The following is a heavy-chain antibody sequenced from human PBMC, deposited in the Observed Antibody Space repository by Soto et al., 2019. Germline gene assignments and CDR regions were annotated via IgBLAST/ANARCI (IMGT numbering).Heavy chain of an antibody. V-gene: IGHV3-13*01. J-gene: IGHJ6*02. CDR2: IGTAGDT. CDR1: GFTFSSYD. Sequence: PGGSLRLSCAASGFTFSSYDMHWVRQATGKGLEWVSAIGTAGDTYYPGSVKGRFTISRENAKNSLYLQMNSLRAEDTAVYYCARDRGSGAYYYYGMDVWGQGTTVTVSS. CDR3: ARDRGSGAYYYYGMDV. D-gene: IGHD3-10*01.